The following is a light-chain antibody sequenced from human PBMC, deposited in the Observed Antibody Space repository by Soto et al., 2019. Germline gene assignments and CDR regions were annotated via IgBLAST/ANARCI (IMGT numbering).Light chain of an antibody. CDR2: LAS. J-gene: IGKJ4*02. V-gene: IGKV1-39*01. Sequence: IQMTQSPSSVSASVGDRVSITCRASQTISSYLNWYQQNPGKDPKLLIYLASTLQSGVPSRFSRSASGTDFTLTISSLQPEDSATYYCQRSYSTPPFGGGTKVEI. CDR3: QRSYSTPP. CDR1: QTISSY.